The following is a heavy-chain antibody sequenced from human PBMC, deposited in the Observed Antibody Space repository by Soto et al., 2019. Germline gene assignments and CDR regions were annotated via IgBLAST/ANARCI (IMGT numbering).Heavy chain of an antibody. CDR3: VRDMQLLRLDS. Sequence: VQLVESGGGLVQPGESLTLSCAASGLTFRSYWMHWVRQAPGKGLVWVSRINTDGSVAMYVDSVKGRFTISRDNAKNALQLHMISLRAEDTAVYYCVRDMQLLRLDSWGQGTLVTVAS. D-gene: IGHD2-2*01. V-gene: IGHV3-74*03. CDR2: INTDGSVA. CDR1: GLTFRSYW. J-gene: IGHJ4*02.